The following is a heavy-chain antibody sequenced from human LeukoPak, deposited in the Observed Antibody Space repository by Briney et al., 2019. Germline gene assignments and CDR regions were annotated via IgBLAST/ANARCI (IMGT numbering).Heavy chain of an antibody. Sequence: ASVKVSRKPSVYSFVSYGMSWVRQAAGQGLEWMGWISAYNGKTNHPQKCQGRVTMTTDTSMHTGYVERRSLRFDDTAVYYCARVRDTGYDDNDFWPEGTRVSVS. J-gene: IGHJ4*02. CDR1: VYSFVSYG. V-gene: IGHV1-18*01. CDR2: ISAYNGKT. D-gene: IGHD5-12*01. CDR3: ARVRDTGYDDNDF.